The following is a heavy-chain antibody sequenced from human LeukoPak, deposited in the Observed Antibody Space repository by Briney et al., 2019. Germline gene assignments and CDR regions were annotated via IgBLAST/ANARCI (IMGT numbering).Heavy chain of an antibody. CDR2: MNPNSGNT. Sequence: ASVKVPCKASGYTFTSYDINWVRQATGQGLEWMGWMNPNSGNTGYAQKFQGRVTMTRNTSISTAYMELSSLRSEDTAVYYCARGQMAGIAARRDFDYWGQGTLVTVSS. CDR1: GYTFTSYD. CDR3: ARGQMAGIAARRDFDY. D-gene: IGHD6-6*01. V-gene: IGHV1-8*01. J-gene: IGHJ4*02.